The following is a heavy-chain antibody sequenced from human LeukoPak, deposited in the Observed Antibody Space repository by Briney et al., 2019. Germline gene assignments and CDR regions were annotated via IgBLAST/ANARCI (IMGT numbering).Heavy chain of an antibody. CDR1: GYTLTELS. J-gene: IGHJ4*02. CDR2: LDPEDGET. D-gene: IGHD2-21*02. CDR3: ATPARRLRDGNYFDY. V-gene: IGHV1-24*01. Sequence: ASVKVSCKVSGYTLTELSMHWVRQAPGKGLEWMGGLDPEDGETIYAQKFQGRVTMTEDTSTDTAYMELSSLRSEDTAVYYCATPARRLRDGNYFDYWGQGTLVTVSS.